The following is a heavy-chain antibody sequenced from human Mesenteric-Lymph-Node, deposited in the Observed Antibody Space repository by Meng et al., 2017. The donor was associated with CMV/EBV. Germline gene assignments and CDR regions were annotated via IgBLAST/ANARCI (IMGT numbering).Heavy chain of an antibody. J-gene: IGHJ4*02. Sequence: LSLTCAASGFTFSSYEMNWVRQAPGRGLELISYISGSGSNTNYADSVKGRLTISRDNAKNSLYLQMNSLRAEDTAVYYCARDLNYGDYGYWGQGTLVTVSS. V-gene: IGHV3-48*03. CDR3: ARDLNYGDYGY. CDR1: GFTFSSYE. CDR2: ISGSGSNT. D-gene: IGHD4-17*01.